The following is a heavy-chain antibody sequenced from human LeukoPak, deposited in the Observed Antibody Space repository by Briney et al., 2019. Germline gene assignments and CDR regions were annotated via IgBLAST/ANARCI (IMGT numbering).Heavy chain of an antibody. Sequence: SETLSLTCTVSGGSIYSYFWTWIRQSPGRGLEWIAYIYHSGTINYNPSLKSRVTISLDTSKNQVSLNLSSVTAADTAVYYCARGYYDFWSGYSNWFDPWGQGTLVTVSS. D-gene: IGHD3-3*01. CDR2: IYHSGTI. J-gene: IGHJ5*02. CDR1: GGSIYSYF. V-gene: IGHV4-59*01. CDR3: ARGYYDFWSGYSNWFDP.